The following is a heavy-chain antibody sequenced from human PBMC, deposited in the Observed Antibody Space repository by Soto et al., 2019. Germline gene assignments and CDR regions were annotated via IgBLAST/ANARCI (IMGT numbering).Heavy chain of an antibody. Sequence: SETLSLTCTVSGASISTYFWSWIRQPPGKGLEWIGYFFYSGSTNYNPSLKSRVTISVDTSKNQFSLMLSSVTAADTAVYYCARAGTVMVMLDYWGQGTLVTVSS. V-gene: IGHV4-59*01. J-gene: IGHJ4*02. CDR1: GASISTYF. D-gene: IGHD5-18*01. CDR2: FFYSGST. CDR3: ARAGTVMVMLDY.